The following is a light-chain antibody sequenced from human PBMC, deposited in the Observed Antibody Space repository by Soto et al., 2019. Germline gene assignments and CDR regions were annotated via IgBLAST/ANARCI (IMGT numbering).Light chain of an antibody. Sequence: YVLTQPRSVSVSPGQSVTISYTRTSSDVGGYNYVSWYQLHPGKAPKLMIYDVTKRPSGVPDRFSGSKSGNTASLTISGLQAEDEADYYCCSYAGSSYVFGTGTKVTVL. CDR2: DVT. CDR1: SSDVGGYNY. V-gene: IGLV2-11*01. J-gene: IGLJ1*01. CDR3: CSYAGSSYV.